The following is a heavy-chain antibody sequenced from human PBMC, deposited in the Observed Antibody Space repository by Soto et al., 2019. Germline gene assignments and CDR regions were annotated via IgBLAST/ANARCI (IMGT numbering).Heavy chain of an antibody. CDR1: GGTFSSYT. D-gene: IGHD1-1*01. CDR3: AREDWNDVLYFDY. Sequence: SVKVSCKASGGTFSSYTISWVRQAPGQGLEWMGRIVPILGIANYAQKFQGRVTITADKSTSTAYMELSSLGAEDTAVYYCAREDWNDVLYFDYWGQGTLVTVSS. V-gene: IGHV1-69*04. CDR2: IVPILGIA. J-gene: IGHJ4*02.